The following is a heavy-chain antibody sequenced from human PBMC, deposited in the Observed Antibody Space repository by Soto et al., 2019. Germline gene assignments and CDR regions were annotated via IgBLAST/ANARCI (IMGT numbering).Heavy chain of an antibody. J-gene: IGHJ2*01. CDR3: AGYYGGDCYPGSDL. CDR1: GYTFTRYG. D-gene: IGHD2-21*02. Sequence: QVQLVQSGAEVKKPGASVKVSCKASGYTFTRYGISWVRQAPGQGLEWMGWISAYNGNTNYAQKHQGRVTMTTDTSTSTAYMELRNLRSGDTAVYDCAGYYGGDCYPGSDLWGRGTLVTVSS. V-gene: IGHV1-18*01. CDR2: ISAYNGNT.